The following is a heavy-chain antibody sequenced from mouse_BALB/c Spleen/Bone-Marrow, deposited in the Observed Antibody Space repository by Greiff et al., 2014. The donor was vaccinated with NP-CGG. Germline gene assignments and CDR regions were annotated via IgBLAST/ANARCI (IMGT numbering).Heavy chain of an antibody. V-gene: IGHV1S56*01. Sequence: QVQLQQSGPELAKPGASVRISCKASGYTFTGYYIHWVKQRPGQGLEWIGWIYPGNVNTKYNEKFKGKATLTADKSSSTAYMQLSSLTSEDSAVYFCARSLSRYAMDYWGQGTSVTVSS. CDR3: ARSLSRYAMDY. D-gene: IGHD6-2*01. CDR1: GYTFTGYY. CDR2: IYPGNVNT. J-gene: IGHJ4*01.